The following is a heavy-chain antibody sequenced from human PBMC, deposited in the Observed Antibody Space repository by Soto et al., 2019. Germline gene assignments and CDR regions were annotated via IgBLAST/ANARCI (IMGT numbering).Heavy chain of an antibody. Sequence: VGSLRLSCAASGITFVTYAMHWVRRAPGKGLEWVAVISYDGNYKYYADSVQGRFTISRDNSKNTLYLQMNSLRAEDTAVYYCARAPDYGSGSSRRYWYLDLWGRGTLVTVSS. CDR3: ARAPDYGSGSSRRYWYLDL. D-gene: IGHD3-10*01. CDR1: GITFVTYA. CDR2: ISYDGNYK. V-gene: IGHV3-30-3*01. J-gene: IGHJ2*01.